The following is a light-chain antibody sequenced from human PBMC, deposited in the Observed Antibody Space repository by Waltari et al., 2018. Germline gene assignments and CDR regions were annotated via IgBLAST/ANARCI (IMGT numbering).Light chain of an antibody. CDR2: DAS. CDR1: QSVDDY. CDR3: QQRRNWPPT. V-gene: IGKV3-11*01. J-gene: IGKJ1*01. Sequence: VLTQSPATLSLSPGERATLSCRASQSVDDYMAWYQQKPGQSPRILIYDASNRATGIPIGFSGSGFGTDFTLTISSLEPDDFAHYYCQQRRNWPPTFGQGTKVEIK.